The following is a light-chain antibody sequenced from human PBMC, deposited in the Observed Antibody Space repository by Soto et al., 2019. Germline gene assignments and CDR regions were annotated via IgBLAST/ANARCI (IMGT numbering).Light chain of an antibody. J-gene: IGKJ2*01. Sequence: LVMTQSPATLSVSPGERATLSCRASQSVGSKLIWYQHKPGQAPRLLIYGASARATGIPARFSGSGSVAEFTLTISSVQSEDSAIYYCQERSKWPLYTFGQGTKLEIK. CDR3: QERSKWPLYT. CDR2: GAS. CDR1: QSVGSK. V-gene: IGKV3-15*01.